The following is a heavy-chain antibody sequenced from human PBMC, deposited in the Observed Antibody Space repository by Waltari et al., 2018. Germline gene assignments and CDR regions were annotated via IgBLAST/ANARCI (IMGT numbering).Heavy chain of an antibody. Sequence: QVQLVQSGAEVKKPGASVKVSCKASGYTFTSYDINWVRQATGQGLEWMGWMNPNSGNTGYAQNFQSRVTITRNTSISTAYMELSSLRSEDTAVYYCSRGSTDYYDSSGYCDYWGQGTLVTVSS. V-gene: IGHV1-8*03. CDR2: MNPNSGNT. CDR1: GYTFTSYD. D-gene: IGHD3-22*01. J-gene: IGHJ4*02. CDR3: SRGSTDYYDSSGYCDY.